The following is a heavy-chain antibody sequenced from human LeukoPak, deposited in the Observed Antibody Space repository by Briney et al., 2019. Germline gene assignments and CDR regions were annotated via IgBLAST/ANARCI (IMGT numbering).Heavy chain of an antibody. J-gene: IGHJ3*02. V-gene: IGHV3-48*03. CDR1: GLTLSTFE. D-gene: IGHD5-18*01. CDR2: PTSSGSCM. Sequence: QAGGSLRLSCAASGLTLSTFEMNWVRHAPGEGLEWLSYPTSSGSCMHHTDSVKGRFTISRDNTTNSLYLQMHSLRAEDTAVYYCVRGGGYGYLWNAFDIWGQGTMVTVPS. CDR3: VRGGGYGYLWNAFDI.